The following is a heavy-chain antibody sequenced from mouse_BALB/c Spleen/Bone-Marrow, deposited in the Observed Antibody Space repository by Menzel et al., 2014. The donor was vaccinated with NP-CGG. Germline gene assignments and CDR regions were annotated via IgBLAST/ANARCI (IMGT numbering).Heavy chain of an antibody. Sequence: EVKLVESGGDLVKPGGSLKLSCAAPGFTFSNYALSWVRPTPEKRLEWVASISTGGSTYCLDSVKGRFTISRDSARNILYLQMSSLRSEDTAMYYCARNYYGSFAYWGQGTLVTVSA. J-gene: IGHJ3*01. CDR2: ISTGGST. V-gene: IGHV5-6-5*01. D-gene: IGHD1-1*01. CDR1: GFTFSNYA. CDR3: ARNYYGSFAY.